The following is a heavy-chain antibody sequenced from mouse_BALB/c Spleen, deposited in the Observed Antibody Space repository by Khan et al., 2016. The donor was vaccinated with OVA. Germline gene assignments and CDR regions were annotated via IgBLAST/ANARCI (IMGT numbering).Heavy chain of an antibody. V-gene: IGHV5-6*01. CDR3: TRLAYYYNSEGFAY. CDR2: LSSGGSYT. D-gene: IGHD1-1*01. CDR1: GFTFSTYG. Sequence: EVELVESGGDLVKPGGSLKLSCAASGFTFSTYGMSWVRQTPDKRLEWVAALSSGGSYTYYPDSVKGRFIISRDNAKNTLYLQMSSLKSEETAMYYCTRLAYYYNSEGFAYWGQGTLVTVAA. J-gene: IGHJ3*01.